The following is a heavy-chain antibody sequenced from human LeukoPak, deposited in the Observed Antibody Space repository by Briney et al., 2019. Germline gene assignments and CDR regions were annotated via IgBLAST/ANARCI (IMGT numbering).Heavy chain of an antibody. CDR1: GGSFSGYY. V-gene: IGHV4-31*11. Sequence: SETLSLTCAVYGGSFSGYYWSWIRQHPGKGLEWIGHIYYSGSTYYKPSLKSRVTISVDTSKNQFSLKLSSVTAADTAVYYCASYSGSYQRIDYWGQGTLVTVSS. CDR3: ASYSGSYQRIDY. D-gene: IGHD1-26*01. CDR2: IYYSGST. J-gene: IGHJ4*02.